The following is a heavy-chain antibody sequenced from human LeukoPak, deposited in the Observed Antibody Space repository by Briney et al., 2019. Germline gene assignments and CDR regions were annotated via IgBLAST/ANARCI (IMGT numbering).Heavy chain of an antibody. V-gene: IGHV3-7*03. J-gene: IGHJ4*02. CDR1: GFTFSSYW. CDR3: AKEVGYDSSGYDDY. Sequence: PGGSLRLSCAASGFTFSSYWMSWVRQAPGKGLEWVANIKQDGSEKYYVDSVKGRFTISRDNAKNSLYLQMNSLRAEDTAVYYCAKEVGYDSSGYDDYWGQGTLVTVSS. CDR2: IKQDGSEK. D-gene: IGHD3-22*01.